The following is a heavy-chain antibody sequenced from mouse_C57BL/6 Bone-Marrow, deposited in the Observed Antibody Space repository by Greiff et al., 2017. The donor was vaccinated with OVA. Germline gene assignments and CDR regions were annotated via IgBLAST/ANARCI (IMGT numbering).Heavy chain of an antibody. CDR2: IDPSDSYT. V-gene: IGHV1-59*01. CDR3: ARTHYYGSDD. CDR1: GYTFTSYW. D-gene: IGHD1-1*01. Sequence: QVQLQQPGAELVRPGTSVKLSCKASGYTFTSYWMPWVKQRPGQGLEWIGVIDPSDSYTNYNQKFKGKATLTVDTSSSTAYMQLSSLTSEDSAVYYCARTHYYGSDDWGKGTLVTVSA. J-gene: IGHJ3*01.